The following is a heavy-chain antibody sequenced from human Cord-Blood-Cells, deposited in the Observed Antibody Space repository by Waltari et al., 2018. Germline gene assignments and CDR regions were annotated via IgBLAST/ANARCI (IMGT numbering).Heavy chain of an antibody. V-gene: IGHV1-2*02. Sequence: QAQLVQSGAEVKKPGSSVKVSCKPSRSTSTASYLHWVRQASGHGLEWMGWINPNSGGTKQAQKCQGRVTMTRETSISTAYMELSRLRSDDTAVYYCARGGSLGIINSLSWYFDLWGRGTLVTVSS. CDR3: ARGGSLGIINSLSWYFDL. CDR1: RSTSTASY. J-gene: IGHJ2*01. D-gene: IGHD3-16*01. CDR2: INPNSGGT.